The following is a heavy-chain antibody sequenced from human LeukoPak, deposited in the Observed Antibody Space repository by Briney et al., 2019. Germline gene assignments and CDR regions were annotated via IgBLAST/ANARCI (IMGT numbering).Heavy chain of an antibody. J-gene: IGHJ3*01. D-gene: IGHD4-17*01. CDR2: IYTSGST. CDR3: ARGDTTVTTSIFTFDF. CDR1: GDSISSYY. V-gene: IGHV4-4*07. Sequence: PSGTLSLTCTVSGDSISSYYWSWLRQPAGKGLEWIGRIYTSGSTNYNPSLRSRVSISVDKSKNQFSLKLSSVTAADTAVYYCARGDTTVTTSIFTFDFWGQGTMVTVSS.